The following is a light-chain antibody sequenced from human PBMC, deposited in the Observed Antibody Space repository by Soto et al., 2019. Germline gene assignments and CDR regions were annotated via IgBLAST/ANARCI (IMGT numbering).Light chain of an antibody. Sequence: DIQMTQSPSSLSASVGDRVTITCRASQSISSYLNWYQQKPGKAPKLLIYAASSLQSGVPSRFSGSGSGTDFTLTISSLQPADFATYYCQQSYNTPRTFGQGTKVDIK. J-gene: IGKJ1*01. CDR1: QSISSY. CDR3: QQSYNTPRT. CDR2: AAS. V-gene: IGKV1-39*01.